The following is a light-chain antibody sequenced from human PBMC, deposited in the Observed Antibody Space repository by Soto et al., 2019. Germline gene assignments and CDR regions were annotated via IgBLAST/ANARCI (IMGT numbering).Light chain of an antibody. CDR2: KAS. CDR3: QQYSSFWT. CDR1: QTISSS. J-gene: IGKJ1*01. V-gene: IGKV1-5*03. Sequence: DIQMTQSPSTLSASVGDRVTITCRASQTISSSLAWYRQKPGKAPNLLIYKASSLESGVPSRFSGSGSGTEFTLTINIVQPEDFATYYCQQYSSFWTFGQGTKVEIK.